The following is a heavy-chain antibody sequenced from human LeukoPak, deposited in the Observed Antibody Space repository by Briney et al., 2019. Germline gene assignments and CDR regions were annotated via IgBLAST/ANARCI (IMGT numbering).Heavy chain of an antibody. J-gene: IGHJ5*02. CDR3: AKEEGCSGGSCYSEWGWFDP. D-gene: IGHD2-15*01. Sequence: GGSLRLSCAASGFTFDDYAMHWVRQAPGKGLEWVSLISGDGGSTYYADSVKGRFTISRDNSKNSLYLQMNSLRTEDTALYYCAKEEGCSGGSCYSEWGWFDPWGQGTLVTVSS. CDR2: ISGDGGST. CDR1: GFTFDDYA. V-gene: IGHV3-43*02.